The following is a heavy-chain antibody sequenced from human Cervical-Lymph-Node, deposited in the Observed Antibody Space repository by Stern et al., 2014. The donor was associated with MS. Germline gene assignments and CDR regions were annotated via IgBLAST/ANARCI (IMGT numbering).Heavy chain of an antibody. Sequence: MPGASVKVSCKASGYTFTSYGISWVRQAPGQGLEWMGWISAYNGNTNYAQKLQGRVTMTTDTSTSTAYMELRSLRSDDTAVYYCARDWSSSSMDYYGMDVWGQGTTVTVSS. J-gene: IGHJ6*02. V-gene: IGHV1-18*01. CDR1: GYTFTSYG. CDR2: ISAYNGNT. CDR3: ARDWSSSSMDYYGMDV. D-gene: IGHD6-13*01.